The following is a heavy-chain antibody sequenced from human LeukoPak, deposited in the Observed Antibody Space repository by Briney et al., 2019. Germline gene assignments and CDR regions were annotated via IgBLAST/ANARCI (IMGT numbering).Heavy chain of an antibody. J-gene: IGHJ5*02. CDR3: ATISQRSLDP. CDR1: GFIFSNYW. Sequence: PGGSLRLSCAASGFIFSNYWMSWVRQAPGKGLEWVADIKQDGNQKYYVDSVEGRFTISRDNAKNSLYLQMNRLRAEDTAVYYCATISQRSLDPWGQGTLVTVSS. V-gene: IGHV3-7*05. CDR2: IKQDGNQK.